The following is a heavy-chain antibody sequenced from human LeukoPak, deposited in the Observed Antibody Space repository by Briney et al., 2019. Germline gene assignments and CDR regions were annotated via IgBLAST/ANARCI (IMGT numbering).Heavy chain of an antibody. CDR3: ARDLGSITMVRGINGPIR. CDR2: ISSSSSYI. Sequence: GGSLRLSCAASGFTFSSYSMNWVRQAPGKGLEWVSSISSSSSYIYYADSVKGRFTISRDNAKNSLYLQMNSLRAEDTAVYYCARDLGSITMVRGINGPIRWGQGTLVTVSS. V-gene: IGHV3-21*01. J-gene: IGHJ4*02. CDR1: GFTFSSYS. D-gene: IGHD3-10*01.